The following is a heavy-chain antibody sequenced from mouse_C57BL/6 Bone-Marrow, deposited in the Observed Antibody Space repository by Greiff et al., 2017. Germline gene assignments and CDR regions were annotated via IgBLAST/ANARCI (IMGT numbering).Heavy chain of an antibody. D-gene: IGHD3-2*02. Sequence: QVQLQQSGAELARPGASVKLSCKASGYTFTSYGISWVKQRPGQGLEWIGEIYPRSGNTYYNEKFKGKATLTADKSSSTAYMELRSLTSEDSAVYYGARGKAFAYWGQGTLVTVSS. CDR2: IYPRSGNT. J-gene: IGHJ3*01. V-gene: IGHV1-81*01. CDR1: GYTFTSYG. CDR3: ARGKAFAY.